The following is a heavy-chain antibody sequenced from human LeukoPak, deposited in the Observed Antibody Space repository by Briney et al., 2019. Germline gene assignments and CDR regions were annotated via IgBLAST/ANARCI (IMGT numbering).Heavy chain of an antibody. CDR3: ATRTGMTGSNYYMGV. D-gene: IGHD1-20*01. CDR1: GFTFSDYY. J-gene: IGHJ6*03. CDR2: ISSSGGTT. V-gene: IGHV3-11*04. Sequence: GGSLRLSCAASGFTFSDYYMSWIRQAPGKGLEWVSYISSSGGTTHYADSVKGRFTISRDNADNSLYLQMNSLRAEDTAVYYCATRTGMTGSNYYMGVWGKGTTVTVSS.